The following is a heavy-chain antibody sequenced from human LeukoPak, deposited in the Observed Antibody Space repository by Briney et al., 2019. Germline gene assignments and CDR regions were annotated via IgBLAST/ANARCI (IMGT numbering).Heavy chain of an antibody. CDR1: GFTFTFYW. CDR2: IKQDGSDK. V-gene: IGHV3-7*01. Sequence: GGSVRLSCAASGFTFTFYWMSWVRQAPGKGLEWVANIKQDGSDKYYVDHVKGRFTISRDNSKTSLYLQMTSLRAEDTAFYFCARHSNKYDYDSSGHYRSFDYWGQGTLVSVSS. CDR3: ARHSNKYDYDSSGHYRSFDY. D-gene: IGHD3-22*01. J-gene: IGHJ4*02.